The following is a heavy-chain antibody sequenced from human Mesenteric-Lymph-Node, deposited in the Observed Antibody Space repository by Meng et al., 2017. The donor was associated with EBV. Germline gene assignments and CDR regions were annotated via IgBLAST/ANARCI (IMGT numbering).Heavy chain of an antibody. V-gene: IGHV4-4*01. Sequence: QGLREEWGAGAVTPPETPPLTVACSWCSVISNKCGSWVRQPPGKGLEWIGEIYHTGTTIYNPSLKSRVTMSIDKSKDQLSLKLSSVTAADTAVYFCARIGGKDTAMITRWFDPWGQGTLVTVSS. D-gene: IGHD5-18*01. CDR2: IYHTGTT. CDR3: ARIGGKDTAMITRWFDP. J-gene: IGHJ5*02. CDR1: WCSVISNKC.